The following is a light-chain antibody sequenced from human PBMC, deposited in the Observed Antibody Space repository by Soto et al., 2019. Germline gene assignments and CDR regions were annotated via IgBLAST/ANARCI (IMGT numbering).Light chain of an antibody. CDR3: QQSYSNSYT. Sequence: DIQLTQSPSSLSASVGDRVTISCRASQSMSDSLNWYQQKSGKAPKLLIYSGSTLEIGVPSRFSGSESGPDFTLTISSLQPEDFGTYFCQQSYSNSYTFGQGTTLEIK. CDR2: SGS. CDR1: QSMSDS. V-gene: IGKV1-39*01. J-gene: IGKJ2*01.